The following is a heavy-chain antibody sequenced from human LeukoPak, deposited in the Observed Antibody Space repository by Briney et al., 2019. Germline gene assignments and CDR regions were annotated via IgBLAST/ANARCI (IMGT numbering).Heavy chain of an antibody. J-gene: IGHJ5*02. CDR2: IYYSGST. Sequence: SETLSLTCTVSGGSISSYYWNWIRQPPGKGLEWIGYIYYSGSTNYNPSLKSRVTISVDTSKNQFSLKLSSVTAADTAVYYCARRGGVAVAGTRWFDPWGQGTLVTVSS. CDR1: GGSISSYY. D-gene: IGHD6-19*01. CDR3: ARRGGVAVAGTRWFDP. V-gene: IGHV4-59*12.